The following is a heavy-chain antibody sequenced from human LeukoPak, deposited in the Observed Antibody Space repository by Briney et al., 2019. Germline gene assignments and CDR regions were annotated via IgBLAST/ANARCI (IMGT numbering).Heavy chain of an antibody. CDR3: ARRRYCSGGSCYTAYYFDY. CDR1: GYSFASYW. J-gene: IGHJ4*02. V-gene: IGHV5-51*01. Sequence: GESLKISCKGSGYSFASYWIGWVRQMPGKGLEWMGIFYPGDSDTRYSPSFQGQVTISADKSISTAYLQWSSLKASDTAMYYCARRRYCSGGSCYTAYYFDYWGQGSLVTVSS. CDR2: FYPGDSDT. D-gene: IGHD2-15*01.